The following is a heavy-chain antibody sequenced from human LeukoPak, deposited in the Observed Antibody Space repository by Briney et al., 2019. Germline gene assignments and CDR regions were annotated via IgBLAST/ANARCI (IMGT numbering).Heavy chain of an antibody. CDR3: ARKEMAPN. CDR1: GFTFSSYG. J-gene: IGHJ4*02. Sequence: GGSLRLSCAPSGFTFSSYGMHWVRQAPGKGLEWVAVISYDGSNKYYADSVKGRFTISRDNSKNTLYLQMNSLRAEDTAVYYCARKEMAPNWGQGTLVTVSS. V-gene: IGHV3-30*03. D-gene: IGHD5-24*01. CDR2: ISYDGSNK.